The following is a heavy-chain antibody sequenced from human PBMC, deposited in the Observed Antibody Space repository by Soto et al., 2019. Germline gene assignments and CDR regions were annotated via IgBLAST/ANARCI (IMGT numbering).Heavy chain of an antibody. D-gene: IGHD3-3*01. CDR3: ARDYDFWSGYFDWGMREYYYGMDV. J-gene: IGHJ6*02. CDR2: INPNSGGT. CDR1: GYTFTGYY. V-gene: IGHV1-2*04. Sequence: ASVKVSCKASGYTFTGYYMHWVRQAPGQGLEWMGWINPNSGGTNYAQKFQGWVTMTRDTSISTAYMELSRLRSDDTAVYYCARDYDFWSGYFDWGMREYYYGMDVWGQGTTVTVSS.